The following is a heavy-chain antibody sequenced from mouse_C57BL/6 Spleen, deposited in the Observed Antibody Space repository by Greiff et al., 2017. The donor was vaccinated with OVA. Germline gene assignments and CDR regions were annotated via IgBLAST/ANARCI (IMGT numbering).Heavy chain of an antibody. CDR3: ARSNPYYAMDY. CDR1: GYSITSGYD. D-gene: IGHD2-5*01. J-gene: IGHJ4*01. CDR2: ISYSGST. V-gene: IGHV3-1*01. Sequence: EVQVVESGPGMVKPSQSLSLTCTVTGYSITSGYDWHWIRHFPGNKLEWMGYISYSGSTNYNPSLKSRIPITHDKSKNHFFLKLNSVTTEYTATYYCARSNPYYAMDYWGQGTSVTVSS.